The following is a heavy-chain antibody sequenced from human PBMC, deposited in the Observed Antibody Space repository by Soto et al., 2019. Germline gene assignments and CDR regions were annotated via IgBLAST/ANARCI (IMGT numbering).Heavy chain of an antibody. D-gene: IGHD1-1*01. V-gene: IGHV2-5*02. J-gene: IGHJ4*02. Sequence: QITLKESGPTLVKPTQTLTLTCTFSGFSLSTSGVGVSWIRQPPGKALEWLALIYWDDDKRYSPSLKSRLTITKDTSKNQVVLTMTNMDPVDTATYYCARTPRTDDFDYWGQGTLVTVSS. CDR1: GFSLSTSGVG. CDR3: ARTPRTDDFDY. CDR2: IYWDDDK.